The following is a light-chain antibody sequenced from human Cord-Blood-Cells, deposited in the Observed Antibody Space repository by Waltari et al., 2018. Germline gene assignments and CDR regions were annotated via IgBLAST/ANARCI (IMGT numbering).Light chain of an antibody. CDR3: QQSYSTLT. Sequence: DIQMTQSPSSLSASVGDRVTITCRASQSISSYLNWYQQKPGKAPKLLIYAASSLQSGVPSRFSGSGSGTDFTQTISSLQPEDFAYYYCQQSYSTLTFGGGTMVEIK. V-gene: IGKV1-39*01. J-gene: IGKJ4*01. CDR2: AAS. CDR1: QSISSY.